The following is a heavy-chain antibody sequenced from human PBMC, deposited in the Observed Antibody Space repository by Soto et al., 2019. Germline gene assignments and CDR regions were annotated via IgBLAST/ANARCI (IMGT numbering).Heavy chain of an antibody. CDR3: ARDRLRGYDSSGFFS. CDR1: RYSFSFYV. D-gene: IGHD3-22*01. V-gene: IGHV1-18*01. J-gene: IGHJ5*02. Sequence: ASVKVSCKASRYSFSFYVINWVRQAPGQGLEWMGWLNPSDGNRNFAQKFEDRVTMTTATSTNPAFLRLRSLTTDDPAIYYCARDRLRGYDSSGFFSWSQGTMVTASS. CDR2: LNPSDGNR.